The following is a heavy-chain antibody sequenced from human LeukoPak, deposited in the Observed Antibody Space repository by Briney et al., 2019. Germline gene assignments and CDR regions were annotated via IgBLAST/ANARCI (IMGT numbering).Heavy chain of an antibody. CDR2: IKEDGSER. Sequence: GGSLRLSCEASAFIFSGHWLNWVRQTPGKGLEWVASIKEDGSERQYVDSVKGRFSISRDNTKGSLFLQLNSLRAEDTAVYYCARDTHGYSSGWLPFDYWGQGTLVTVSS. CDR3: ARDTHGYSSGWLPFDY. D-gene: IGHD6-19*01. J-gene: IGHJ4*02. CDR1: AFIFSGHW. V-gene: IGHV3-7*01.